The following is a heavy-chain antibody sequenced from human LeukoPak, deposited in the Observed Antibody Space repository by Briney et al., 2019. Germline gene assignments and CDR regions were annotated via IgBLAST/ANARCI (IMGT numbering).Heavy chain of an antibody. CDR1: GYTFTSYA. D-gene: IGHD2-2*02. CDR3: ARDHYTGYTGDSDFDY. Sequence: GASVKVSCKASGYTFTSYAMHWVRQAPGQRLEWMGWINPNSGGTNYAQKFQGRVTMTRDTSISTAYMELSRLRSDDTAVYYCARDHYTGYTGDSDFDYWGQGTLVTVSS. V-gene: IGHV1-2*02. J-gene: IGHJ4*02. CDR2: INPNSGGT.